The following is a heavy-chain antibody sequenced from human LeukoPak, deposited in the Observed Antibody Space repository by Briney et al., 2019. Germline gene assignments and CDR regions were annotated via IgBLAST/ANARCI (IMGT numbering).Heavy chain of an antibody. CDR1: GFTFSSYA. D-gene: IGHD6-19*01. V-gene: IGHV3-23*01. CDR2: ISGSGGST. J-gene: IGHJ6*02. CDR3: AKDCDSSGYYGMDV. Sequence: GGSLRLSCAASGFTFSSYAMSWVRQAPGKGLEWVSAISGSGGSTYYADSVKGRFTISRDNSKNTLYLQMNSLRAEDTAVYYCAKDCDSSGYYGMDVWGQGTTVTVSS.